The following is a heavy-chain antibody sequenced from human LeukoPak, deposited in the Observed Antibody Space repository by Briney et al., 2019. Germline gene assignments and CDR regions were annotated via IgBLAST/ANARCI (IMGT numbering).Heavy chain of an antibody. CDR2: IYYSGST. J-gene: IGHJ5*02. Sequence: SETLSLTCTVSGGSISSRPYYWSWIRQPPGKGLEWIGYIYYSGSTNYKPSLKSRVTISVDTSKNQFSLKLSSVTAADTAVYYCARGGYYGSGNDFRFDPWGQGTLVTVSS. V-gene: IGHV4-61*01. CDR1: GGSISSRPYY. D-gene: IGHD3-10*01. CDR3: ARGGYYGSGNDFRFDP.